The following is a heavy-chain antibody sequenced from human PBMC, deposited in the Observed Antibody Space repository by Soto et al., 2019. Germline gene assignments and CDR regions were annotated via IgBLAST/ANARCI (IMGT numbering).Heavy chain of an antibody. Sequence: QVQLQESGPGLVKPSETLSLTCSVSGGSIRGYYWSWMRQTPGKGLEWIGYSDSSETTNYNPSLKSRSTISLDTSKRQVSLRLTSVTAADTALYFCARGRYGSGTVDYWGQGILVTVSS. CDR3: ARGRYGSGTVDY. V-gene: IGHV4-59*01. J-gene: IGHJ4*02. CDR2: SDSSETT. D-gene: IGHD3-10*01. CDR1: GGSIRGYY.